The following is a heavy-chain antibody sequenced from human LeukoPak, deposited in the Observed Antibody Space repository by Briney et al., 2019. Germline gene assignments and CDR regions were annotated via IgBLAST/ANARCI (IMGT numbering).Heavy chain of an antibody. J-gene: IGHJ4*02. Sequence: GGSLRLSCVASGFTSSAFWMSWVRRPPGKGLEWVANIKKDGSEKEYVDSVKGRFSIFRDNAKNSVYLQMNSLRAEDTAVYYCAKDFEVHSNGCRGYFDYWGQGTLVTVSS. CDR2: IKKDGSEK. CDR1: GFTSSAFW. CDR3: AKDFEVHSNGCRGYFDY. V-gene: IGHV3-7*03. D-gene: IGHD6-19*01.